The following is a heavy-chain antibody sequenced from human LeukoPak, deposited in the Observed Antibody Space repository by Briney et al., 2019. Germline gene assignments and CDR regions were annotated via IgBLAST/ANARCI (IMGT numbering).Heavy chain of an antibody. D-gene: IGHD3-10*01. CDR3: AKDRRAGSYDY. Sequence: GGSLRLSCAASGFTFSSYAMTWVRQAPGKGLEWVSVISNSGDNTYYADSVKGRFTISRDNSKNTLYLQMNSLRAEDTAVYYCAKDRRAGSYDYWGQGTLVTVSS. V-gene: IGHV3-23*01. J-gene: IGHJ4*02. CDR1: GFTFSSYA. CDR2: ISNSGDNT.